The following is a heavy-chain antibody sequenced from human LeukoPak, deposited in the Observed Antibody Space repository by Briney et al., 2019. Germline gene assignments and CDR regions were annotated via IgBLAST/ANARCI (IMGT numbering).Heavy chain of an antibody. D-gene: IGHD4-17*01. CDR3: TTILDYGDYRDAFDI. CDR1: GLTFSNAW. J-gene: IGHJ3*02. CDR2: FKSKTDGGTT. V-gene: IGHV3-15*01. Sequence: GGPRRSSGPALGLTFSNAWLSWVRKPPGKGLKWVSGFKSKTDGGTTDYAAPVKGRFTISRDDSKNTLYLQMNSLKTEDTAVYYCTTILDYGDYRDAFDIWGQGTMVTVSS.